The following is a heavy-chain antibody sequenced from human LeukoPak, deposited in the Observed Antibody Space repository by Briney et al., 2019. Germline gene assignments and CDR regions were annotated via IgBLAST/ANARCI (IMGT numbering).Heavy chain of an antibody. D-gene: IGHD5-24*01. CDR2: IYYSGST. CDR3: AGYSRATGKLDY. Sequence: SETLSLTCTVSGGSISSVEYYRSWIRQPPGKGLEWIGYIYYSGSTSYNPSLRSRVTISVDTSQNQFSLNLSSVTAADTAVYYCAGYSRATGKLDYWGQGTLVTVSS. J-gene: IGHJ4*02. CDR1: GGSISSVEYY. V-gene: IGHV4-30-4*01.